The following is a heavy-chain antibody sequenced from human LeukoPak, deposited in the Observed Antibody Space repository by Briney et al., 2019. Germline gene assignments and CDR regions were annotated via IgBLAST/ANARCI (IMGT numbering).Heavy chain of an antibody. Sequence: ASVKVSCKASGGTFSSYAISWVRQAPGQGLEWMGGIIPIFGTANYAQKFQGRVTITTDESTSTAYMEPSSLRSEDTAVYYCARLSNYGGNSGDDYWGQGTLVTVSS. J-gene: IGHJ4*02. V-gene: IGHV1-69*05. CDR1: GGTFSSYA. CDR2: IIPIFGTA. D-gene: IGHD4-23*01. CDR3: ARLSNYGGNSGDDY.